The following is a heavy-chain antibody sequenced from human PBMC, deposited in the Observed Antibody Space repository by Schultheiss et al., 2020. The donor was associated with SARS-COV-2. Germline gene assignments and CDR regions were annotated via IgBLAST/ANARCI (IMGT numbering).Heavy chain of an antibody. CDR3: ARDEPNIVVVTATQSSFDY. CDR2: ISSSSSTI. D-gene: IGHD2-21*02. J-gene: IGHJ4*02. V-gene: IGHV3-48*02. Sequence: GGSLRLSCAASGFRFSSYSMNWVRQAPGKGLEWVSSISSSSSTIYYADSVKGRFTISRDNAKNSLYLQMNSLRDEDTAVYYCARDEPNIVVVTATQSSFDYWGQGTLVTVSS. CDR1: GFRFSSYS.